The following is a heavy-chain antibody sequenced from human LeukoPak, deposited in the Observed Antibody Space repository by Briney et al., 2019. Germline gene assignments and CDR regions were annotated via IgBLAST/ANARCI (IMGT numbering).Heavy chain of an antibody. Sequence: GGSLRLSCAASGFTFSSYAMSWVRQAPGKGLEWVSAISGSGGSTYYADSVKGRFTISRDNSKNTLYLQMNSLRAEDTAVYYCARGEKWLQLPYYYYMDVWGKGTTVTVSS. CDR3: ARGEKWLQLPYYYYMDV. CDR1: GFTFSSYA. D-gene: IGHD5-24*01. V-gene: IGHV3-23*01. J-gene: IGHJ6*03. CDR2: ISGSGGST.